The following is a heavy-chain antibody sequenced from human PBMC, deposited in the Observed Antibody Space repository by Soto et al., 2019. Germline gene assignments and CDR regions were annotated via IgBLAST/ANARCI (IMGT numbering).Heavy chain of an antibody. V-gene: IGHV3-33*01. CDR2: IWYDGSNK. D-gene: IGHD6-19*01. Sequence: GGSLRLSCAASGFTFSSYGMHWVRQAPGKGLEWVAVIWYDGSNKYYADSVKGRFTISRDNSKNTLYLQMNSLRAEDTAVYYCARDRGIAVAPDTFDYWGQGTLVTVSS. CDR1: GFTFSSYG. CDR3: ARDRGIAVAPDTFDY. J-gene: IGHJ4*02.